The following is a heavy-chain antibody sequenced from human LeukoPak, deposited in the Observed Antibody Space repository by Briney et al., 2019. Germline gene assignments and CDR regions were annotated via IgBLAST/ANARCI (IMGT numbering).Heavy chain of an antibody. D-gene: IGHD3-22*01. CDR3: ARDQGNGYLGDY. CDR1: GYTSIRYG. CDR2: ISAYNGDT. J-gene: IGHJ4*02. V-gene: IGHV1-18*01. Sequence: ASVKVSCKASGYTSIRYGFSWVRQAPGQGLEWMGWISAYNGDTNYAQKLQGRVTMTTDTSTTTAYMELRSLRSDDTAVYYCARDQGNGYLGDYWGQGTLVTVSS.